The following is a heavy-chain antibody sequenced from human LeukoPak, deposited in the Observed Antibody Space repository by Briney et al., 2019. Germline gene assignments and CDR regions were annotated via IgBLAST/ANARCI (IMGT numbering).Heavy chain of an antibody. D-gene: IGHD6-19*01. Sequence: PSETLSLTCAVYGGSFSGYYWNWIRQPPGKGLEWIGEINHSGSTNYNPSLKSRVTISVDTSKNQFSLKLSSVTAADTAVYYCARVGAYGSGWYGRSGRIRFDPWGQGTLVTVSS. CDR2: INHSGST. CDR1: GGSFSGYY. CDR3: ARVGAYGSGWYGRSGRIRFDP. V-gene: IGHV4-34*01. J-gene: IGHJ5*02.